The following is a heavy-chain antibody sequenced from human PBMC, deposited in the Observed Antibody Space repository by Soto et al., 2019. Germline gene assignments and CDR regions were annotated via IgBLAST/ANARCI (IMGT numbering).Heavy chain of an antibody. D-gene: IGHD3-10*01. J-gene: IGHJ6*02. CDR3: ARGRAYGSGSYYSEYYYGMDV. CDR2: IYYSGST. CDR1: GGSISSYY. Sequence: PSETLSLTCTVSGGSISSYYWSWIRQPPGKGLEWIGYIYYSGSTYYNPSLKSRVTISVDTSKNQFSLKLSSVTAADTAVYYCARGRAYGSGSYYSEYYYGMDVWGQGTTVTVSS. V-gene: IGHV4-59*08.